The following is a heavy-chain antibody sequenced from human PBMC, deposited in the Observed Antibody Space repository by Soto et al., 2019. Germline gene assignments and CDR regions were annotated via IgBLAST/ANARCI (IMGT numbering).Heavy chain of an antibody. CDR2: IIPILGIA. CDR3: ARSASSSLTYFDY. CDR1: GGTFSSYT. V-gene: IGHV1-69*02. J-gene: IGHJ4*02. Sequence: QVQLVQSGAEVKKPGSSVKVSCKASGGTFSSYTISWVRQAPGQGLEWMGRIIPILGIANYAQKFQGRVTITADQSTSTAYMELSSLRSEDTAVYYCARSASSSLTYFDYWGQGTLVTVSS. D-gene: IGHD6-6*01.